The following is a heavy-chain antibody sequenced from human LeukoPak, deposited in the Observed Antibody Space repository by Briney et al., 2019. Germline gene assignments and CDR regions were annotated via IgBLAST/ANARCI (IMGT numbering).Heavy chain of an antibody. CDR1: GYSISSASY. V-gene: IGHV4-38-2*01. CDR2: IYHSGSP. Sequence: SETLCLTCDVSGYSISSASYCGCHRHPPSKALEWLGNIYHSGSPYSNPPLKIRVTISVDTSKDQFSLKSRSVTAADTAVYYCARPISSQGYFGVVIDWCQGTLVTVSS. D-gene: IGHD3-3*01. J-gene: IGHJ4*02. CDR3: ARPISSQGYFGVVID.